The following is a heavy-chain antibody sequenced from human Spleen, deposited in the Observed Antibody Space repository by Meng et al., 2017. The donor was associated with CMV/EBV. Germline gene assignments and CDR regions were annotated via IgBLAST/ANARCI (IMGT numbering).Heavy chain of an antibody. J-gene: IGHJ4*02. V-gene: IGHV3-23*03. CDR1: GFTFSSYA. CDR3: AKKSFWRALEY. Sequence: GGSLRLSCAASGFTFSSYAMSWVRQAPGKGLEWVSVIYSGGSSTYYADSVKGRFTISRDNSKNTLYLQMNSLRAEDTAVYYCAKKSFWRALEYWGQGTLVTVSS. CDR2: IYSGGSST. D-gene: IGHD3-3*01.